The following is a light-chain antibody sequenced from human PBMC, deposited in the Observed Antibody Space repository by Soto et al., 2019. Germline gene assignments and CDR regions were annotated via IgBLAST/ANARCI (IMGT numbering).Light chain of an antibody. J-gene: IGKJ1*01. V-gene: IGKV2-30*01. CDR3: RQGKHWPRT. CDR2: KVS. Sequence: DVVMTQSPLSLPVTLGQPASISCRSSQSLVSSDGNTSWNWFQQRPGQAPRRLIYKVSNRDSGVLDRFSGGGSGPDFTLKDRSGEAWDFWCYNGRQGKHWPRTFGQGTKVEIK. CDR1: QSLVSSDGNTS.